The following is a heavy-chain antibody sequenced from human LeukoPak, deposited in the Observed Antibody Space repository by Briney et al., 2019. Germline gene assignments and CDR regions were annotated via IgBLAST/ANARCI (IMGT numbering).Heavy chain of an antibody. V-gene: IGHV5-51*01. J-gene: IGHJ3*02. CDR3: ATNTMFRGIHAFDI. D-gene: IGHD3-10*01. CDR1: GYRFTSYW. CDR2: IYPGDSDT. Sequence: GESLKISFKGSGYRFTSYWIGWVRQMPGKGREWMGIIYPGDSDTRYSPSFQGQVTISADKSISTAYLQWSSLKASDSAMYYCATNTMFRGIHAFDIWGQGTMVTVSS.